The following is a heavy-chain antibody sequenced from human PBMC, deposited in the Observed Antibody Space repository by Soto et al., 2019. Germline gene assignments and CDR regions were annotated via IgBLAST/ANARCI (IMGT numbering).Heavy chain of an antibody. J-gene: IGHJ4*02. CDR2: IKSKANGETT. CDR3: AVDLTGERSDWGFDY. V-gene: IGHV3-15*07. Sequence: EVQLVESGGGLLKPGGSLRLSCAASGFTFSGAWMHWVRQAPGKGLEWVGLIKSKANGETTHYAAPVQGRFTISRDDSKNTMYLQMTRLKTENTAVYHCAVDLTGERSDWGFDYWGQGTLVTVYS. CDR1: GFTFSGAW. D-gene: IGHD7-27*01.